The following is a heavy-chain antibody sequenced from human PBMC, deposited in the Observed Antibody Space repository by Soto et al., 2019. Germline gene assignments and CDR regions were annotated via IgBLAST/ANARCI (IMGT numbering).Heavy chain of an antibody. V-gene: IGHV1-18*01. D-gene: IGHD5-12*01. J-gene: IGHJ6*02. CDR1: GYTFTIYG. CDR2: IRVNNGDT. CDR3: AREGVAPYYYYGMDV. Sequence: ASVKVSCKASGYTFTIYGISWVRQAPGQGLEWVGWIRVNNGDTHYAQKLQGRVTMTTDTSTSTAFMELRSLRSDDTAVYYCAREGVAPYYYYGMDVWGQGTPVTVSS.